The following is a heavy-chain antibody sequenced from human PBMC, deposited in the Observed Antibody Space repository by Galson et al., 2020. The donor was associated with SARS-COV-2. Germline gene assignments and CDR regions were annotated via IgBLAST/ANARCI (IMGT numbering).Heavy chain of an antibody. J-gene: IGHJ4*02. V-gene: IGHV5-51*01. Sequence: GESLKISCKGSGYSFTSYWIGWVRQMPGKGLEWMGIIYPGDSDTRYSPSFLGQVTISADKSIRTASLQWSSLKASATAMYYCASGGEPYYFDSWGQGTLVTVSS. CDR2: IYPGDSDT. CDR3: ASGGEPYYFDS. D-gene: IGHD1-26*01. CDR1: GYSFTSYW.